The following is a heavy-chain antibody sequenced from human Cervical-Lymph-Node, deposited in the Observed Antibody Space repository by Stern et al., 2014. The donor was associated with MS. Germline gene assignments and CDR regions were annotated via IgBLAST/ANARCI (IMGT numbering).Heavy chain of an antibody. CDR2: IIPNFGAS. CDR1: GGTFLSFA. V-gene: IGHV1-69*01. Sequence: VQLVQSGAEVKKPGSSVKVSCKASGGTFLSFAISWVRQAPGQGLEWMGGIIPNFGASNYAQKFQDRVTITADDSTSTAYMELRSLSFEDTAVYYCASPSPGMDIYYYYYGMAVWGQGTTVTVSS. CDR3: ASPSPGMDIYYYYYGMAV. D-gene: IGHD2-2*03. J-gene: IGHJ6*02.